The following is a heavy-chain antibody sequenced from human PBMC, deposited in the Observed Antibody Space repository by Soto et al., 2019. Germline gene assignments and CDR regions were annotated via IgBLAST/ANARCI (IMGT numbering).Heavy chain of an antibody. CDR2: ISWNSGSI. V-gene: IGHV3-9*01. Sequence: PGCSLRLSCAASGFTFSIYGMHWVREAPGKGLEWVSGISWNSGSIGYADSVKGRFTISRDNAKNSLYLQMNSLRAEDTALYYCANDILNRVWFGEEAYYYGMDVWGQGTTVRVS. D-gene: IGHD3-10*01. CDR1: GFTFSIYG. CDR3: ANDILNRVWFGEEAYYYGMDV. J-gene: IGHJ6*02.